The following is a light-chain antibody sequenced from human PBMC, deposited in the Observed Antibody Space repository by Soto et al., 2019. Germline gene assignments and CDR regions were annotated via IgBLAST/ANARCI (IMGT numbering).Light chain of an antibody. CDR2: GNS. J-gene: IGLJ1*01. CDR1: SSNIGAGYD. V-gene: IGLV1-40*01. CDR3: QSYDSSLGGRYV. Sequence: QAVVTQPPSVSGAPGQRVTISCTGSSSNIGAGYDVHWYQQLPGTAPKLLIYGNSNRPSGVPDRFSGSKSGTSASLAITGLQAEDEADYYCQSYDSSLGGRYVFGTGTKLTVL.